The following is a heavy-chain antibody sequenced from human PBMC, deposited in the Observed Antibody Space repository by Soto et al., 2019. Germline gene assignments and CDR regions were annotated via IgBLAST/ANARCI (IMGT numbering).Heavy chain of an antibody. D-gene: IGHD3-10*01. CDR3: AKDVRQGSYLDY. V-gene: IGHV3-30*18. J-gene: IGHJ4*02. CDR2: ISYDGSNK. Sequence: QVQLVESGGGVVQPGRSLRLSCAASGFTFSSYGMHWVRQAPGKGLEWVAVISYDGSNKYYADSVKGRFTISRDNSKNTLYLQMNSLRAVDTAVYYCAKDVRQGSYLDYWGQGTLVTVSS. CDR1: GFTFSSYG.